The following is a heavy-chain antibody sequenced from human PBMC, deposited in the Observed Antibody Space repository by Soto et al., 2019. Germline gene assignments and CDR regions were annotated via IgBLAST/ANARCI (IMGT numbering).Heavy chain of an antibody. J-gene: IGHJ4*02. CDR1: GFTFSSYG. CDR3: AKERDAYYDILTGYYDFDY. CDR2: ISYDGSNK. Sequence: GGSLRLSCAASGFTFSSYGMHWVRQAPGKGLEWVAVISYDGSNKYYADSVKGRFTISRDNSKNTLYLQMNSLRAEDTAVYYCAKERDAYYDILTGYYDFDYWGQGTLVTVSS. D-gene: IGHD3-9*01. V-gene: IGHV3-30*18.